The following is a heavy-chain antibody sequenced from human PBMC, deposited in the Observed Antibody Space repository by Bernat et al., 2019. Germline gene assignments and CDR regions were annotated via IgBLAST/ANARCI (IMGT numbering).Heavy chain of an antibody. V-gene: IGHV3-30*18. CDR2: ISYDGSNK. D-gene: IGHD6-13*01. J-gene: IGHJ4*02. CDR3: AKDLFGIAAAGTGY. Sequence: QVQLVESGGGVVQPGRSLRLSCAASGFTFSSYCMHWVRQAPGKGLEWVAVISYDGSNKYYADSVKGRFTISRDNSKNTLYLQMNSLRAEDTAVYYCAKDLFGIAAAGTGYWGQGTLVTVSS. CDR1: GFTFSSYC.